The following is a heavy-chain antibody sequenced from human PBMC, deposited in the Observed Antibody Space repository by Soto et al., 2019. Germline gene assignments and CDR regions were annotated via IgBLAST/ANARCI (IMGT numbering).Heavy chain of an antibody. CDR3: AIGYIVVVVAATDAFDI. V-gene: IGHV3-7*01. J-gene: IGHJ3*02. CDR2: IKQDGSEK. Sequence: GGSLRLSCAASGFTFSSYWMSWVRQAPGKGLEWVANIKQDGSEKYYVDSVKGRFTISRDNAKNSLYLQMNSLRAEDTAVYYFAIGYIVVVVAATDAFDIWGQGTMVTVSS. D-gene: IGHD2-15*01. CDR1: GFTFSSYW.